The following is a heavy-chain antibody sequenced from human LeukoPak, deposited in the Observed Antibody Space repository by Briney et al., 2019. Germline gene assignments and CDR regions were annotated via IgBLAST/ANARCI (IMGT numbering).Heavy chain of an antibody. J-gene: IGHJ3*02. Sequence: SGTLSLTCTVSGGSISSGDYYWSWIRQPPGKGLEWIGYIYYSGSTYHNPSLKSRVTISVDTSKNQFSLKLSSVTAADTAVYYCARDPNTAMVSGAFDIWGQGTMVTVSS. CDR2: IYYSGST. D-gene: IGHD5-18*01. CDR1: GGSISSGDYY. V-gene: IGHV4-30-4*01. CDR3: ARDPNTAMVSGAFDI.